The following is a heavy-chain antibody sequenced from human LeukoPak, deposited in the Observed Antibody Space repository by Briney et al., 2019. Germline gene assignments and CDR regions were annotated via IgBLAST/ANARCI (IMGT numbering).Heavy chain of an antibody. Sequence: ASVKVSCKASGYTFTSYGISWVRQAPGQGLEWMGWISAYNGNTNYAQKLQGRVTMTTDTSTSTAYMELRSLRSDDTAVYYCARRYNIGYCSSTSCYEDDYWGQGTLVTVSS. D-gene: IGHD2-2*01. CDR2: ISAYNGNT. J-gene: IGHJ4*02. V-gene: IGHV1-18*01. CDR1: GYTFTSYG. CDR3: ARRYNIGYCSSTSCYEDDY.